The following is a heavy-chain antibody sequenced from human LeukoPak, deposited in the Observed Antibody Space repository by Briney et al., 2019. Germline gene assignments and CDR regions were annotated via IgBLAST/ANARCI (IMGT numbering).Heavy chain of an antibody. CDR1: GFTFSSYW. CDR3: ARDPGDYFGGY. CDR2: IKQGGSEK. Sequence: GALRLSCVASGFTFSSYWMSWVRQAPGKGLEWVANIKQGGSEKYYVDSVKGRFTISRDNTKNSLYLQMSSLRAEDTAVFYCARDPGDYFGGYWGQGTLVTVSS. J-gene: IGHJ4*02. V-gene: IGHV3-7*01. D-gene: IGHD4-17*01.